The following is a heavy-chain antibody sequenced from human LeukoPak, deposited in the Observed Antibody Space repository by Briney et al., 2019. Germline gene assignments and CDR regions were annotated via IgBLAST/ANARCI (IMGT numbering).Heavy chain of an antibody. D-gene: IGHD2-15*01. V-gene: IGHV4-59*01. CDR2: IFYSGST. J-gene: IGHJ2*01. Sequence: SETLSLTCTVSGGSISSYYWSWIRQPPGKGLEWIGYIFYSGSTKYSPPLQSRVTMSVDTSKNQFSLKLSSVTAADTAVYYCARPARFCSGGSCTSDWYFGLWGRGTLVTVSS. CDR3: ARPARFCSGGSCTSDWYFGL. CDR1: GGSISSYY.